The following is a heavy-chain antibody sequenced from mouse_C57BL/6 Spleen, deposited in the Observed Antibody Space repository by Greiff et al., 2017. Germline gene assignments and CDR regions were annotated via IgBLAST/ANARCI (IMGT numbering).Heavy chain of an antibody. CDR1: GYTFPSYW. V-gene: IGHV1-55*01. D-gene: IGHD2-4*01. CDR2: IYPGSGST. J-gene: IGHJ3*01. CDR3: ARTDYDYDAGPWAY. Sequence: QVQLQQPGAELVKPGASVKMSCKASGYTFPSYWITWVKQRPGQGLEWIGDIYPGSGSTNYNEKFKSKATLTVDTSSSTAYMQLSSLTSEDSAVYYCARTDYDYDAGPWAYWGQGTLVTVSA.